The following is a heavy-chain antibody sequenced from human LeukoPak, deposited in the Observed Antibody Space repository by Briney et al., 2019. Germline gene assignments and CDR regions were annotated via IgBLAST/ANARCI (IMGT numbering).Heavy chain of an antibody. CDR3: ARDSGSGWFFDY. V-gene: IGHV3-30-3*01. CDR1: GFIFSSYA. CDR2: ISYDGSKK. J-gene: IGHJ4*02. Sequence: GRSLRLSCAASGFIFSSYAMHWVRQAPGKGLEWVAVISYDGSKKFYGDSVKGRFTISRDNSNNTLYLQMNSLRAEDTALYYRARDSGSGWFFDYWGQGTLVTVSS. D-gene: IGHD6-19*01.